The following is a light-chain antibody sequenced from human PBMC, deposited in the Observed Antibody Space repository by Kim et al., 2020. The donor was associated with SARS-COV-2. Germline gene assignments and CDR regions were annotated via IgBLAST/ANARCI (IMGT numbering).Light chain of an antibody. CDR1: QSVRSTY. CDR3: QQYGSSSPIT. J-gene: IGKJ5*01. CDR2: GTS. V-gene: IGKV3-20*01. Sequence: EIVLTQSPGTLSLSPGEGATLSCRASQSVRSTYLAWYLQKPGQAPRLLVYGTSTRATGVPDRFSGSGSGTDFTLTISRLEPDDFAVYYCQQYGSSSPITFCQGTRLEIK.